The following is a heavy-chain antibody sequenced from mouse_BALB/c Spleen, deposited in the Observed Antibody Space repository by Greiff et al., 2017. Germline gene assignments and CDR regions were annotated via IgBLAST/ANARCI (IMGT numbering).Heavy chain of an antibody. CDR3: ARLFEY. CDR1: GFTFSSFG. J-gene: IGHJ2*01. Sequence: EVMLVESGGGLVQPGGSRKLSCAASGFTFSSFGMHWVRQAPEKGLEWVAYISSGSSTIYYADTVKGRFTISRDNPKNTLFLQMTSLRSEDTAMYYCARLFEYWGQGTTLTVSS. V-gene: IGHV5-17*02. CDR2: ISSGSSTI.